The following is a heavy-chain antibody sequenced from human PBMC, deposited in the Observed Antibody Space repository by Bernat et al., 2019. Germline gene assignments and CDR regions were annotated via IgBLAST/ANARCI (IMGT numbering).Heavy chain of an antibody. V-gene: IGHV3-30*18. D-gene: IGHD3-16*01. CDR2: ISYDGSNK. Sequence: QVQLVESGGGVVQPGRSLRLSCAASGFTFSSYGMHWVRQAPGKGLEWVAVISYDGSNKYYADSVKGRFTISRDNSKNTLYLQMNSLRAEDTAVYYCAKEKTFTGSAFDIWGQGTMVTVSS. CDR1: GFTFSSYG. CDR3: AKEKTFTGSAFDI. J-gene: IGHJ3*02.